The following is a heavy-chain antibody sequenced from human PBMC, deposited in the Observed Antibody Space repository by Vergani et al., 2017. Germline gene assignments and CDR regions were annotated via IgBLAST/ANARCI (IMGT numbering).Heavy chain of an antibody. Sequence: QVQLVESGGGLVKPGGSLRLSCAASGFTFSDYYMSWIRQAPGKGLEWGSYISSSGSTIYYADSVKGRFTISRDNAKTSLYLQMNSLRAEDTAVYYCARVSSWYYGPIYYYYYYMDVWGKGTTVTVSS. D-gene: IGHD6-13*01. J-gene: IGHJ6*03. CDR1: GFTFSDYY. CDR3: ARVSSWYYGPIYYYYYYMDV. CDR2: ISSSGSTI. V-gene: IGHV3-11*01.